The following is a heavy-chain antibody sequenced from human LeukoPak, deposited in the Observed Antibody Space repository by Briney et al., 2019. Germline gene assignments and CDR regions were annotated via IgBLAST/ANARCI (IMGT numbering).Heavy chain of an antibody. CDR2: IKQDGSEK. D-gene: IGHD2-21*01. J-gene: IGHJ5*02. V-gene: IGHV3-7*02. CDR3: ARVWLGSFDP. Sequence: GGSLRLSCATSGFSFDDYGMSWLRQAPGKGLEWVANIKQDGSEKHYVDSVKGRFTIFRDNTKNSLFLQMNTLTNEDTAVYYCARVWLGSFDPWGQGTLVTVSS. CDR1: GFSFDDYG.